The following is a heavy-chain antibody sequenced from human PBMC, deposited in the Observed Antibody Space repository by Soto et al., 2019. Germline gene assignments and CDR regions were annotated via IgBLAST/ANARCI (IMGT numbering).Heavy chain of an antibody. V-gene: IGHV3-30-3*01. CDR2: ISYDGSKK. Sequence: QVQLVESGGGVVQPGRSLRLYCAASGFTFSSYVMHWVRQAPGKGLEWVAVISYDGSKKYYADSVKGRFTISRDNSKNTLYLQMNSLRAEDTAVSYCARECLTGWYFDLWGRGTLVTVSS. D-gene: IGHD3-10*01. CDR1: GFTFSSYV. J-gene: IGHJ2*01. CDR3: ARECLTGWYFDL.